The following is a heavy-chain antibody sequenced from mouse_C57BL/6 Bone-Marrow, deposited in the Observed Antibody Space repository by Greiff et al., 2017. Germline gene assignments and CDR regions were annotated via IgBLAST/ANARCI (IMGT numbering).Heavy chain of an antibody. CDR3: ARYRLTTVVATDEEYFDV. Sequence: QVQLQQSGAELARPGASVKLSCKASGYTFTSYGIRWVKQRTGQGLEWIGEIYPRSGNTYYNEKFKGKATLTADKSSSTAYMELRSLTSEDSAVYFGARYRLTTVVATDEEYFDVWGTGTTVTVSS. V-gene: IGHV1-81*01. CDR2: IYPRSGNT. D-gene: IGHD1-1*01. J-gene: IGHJ1*03. CDR1: GYTFTSYG.